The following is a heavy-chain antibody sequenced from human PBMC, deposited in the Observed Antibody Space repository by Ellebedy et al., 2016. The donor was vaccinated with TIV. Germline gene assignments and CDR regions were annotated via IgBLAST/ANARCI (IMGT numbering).Heavy chain of an antibody. Sequence: SETLSLTCAVSEDYISRSHWWSWVHQPPGKGLEWIGEIYHTGSANYNPSLKSRVTISVDNSKNQFSLILTSVTAADTAIYYCASLPDYRVGFVDAPMVWGRWGQGTLVTVSS. J-gene: IGHJ4*02. CDR1: EDYISRSHW. CDR2: IYHTGSA. V-gene: IGHV4-4*02. CDR3: ASLPDYRVGFVDAPMVWGR. D-gene: IGHD3-10*01.